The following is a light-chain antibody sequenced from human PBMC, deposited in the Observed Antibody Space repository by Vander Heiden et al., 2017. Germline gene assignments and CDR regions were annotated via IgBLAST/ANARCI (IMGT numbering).Light chain of an antibody. J-gene: IGKJ2*01. V-gene: IGKV3-20*01. CDR2: GAS. CDR3: QQYGSSPRT. Sequence: VFTHSPGALSLSAGGRATLSRRASQSVRSSYLAWSQQIPGQAPRLLIYGASSGATGIPDRFSGSGSGTDFTLTISRLEPEDFAVYFCQQYGSSPRTFGQGTKLEIK. CDR1: QSVRSSY.